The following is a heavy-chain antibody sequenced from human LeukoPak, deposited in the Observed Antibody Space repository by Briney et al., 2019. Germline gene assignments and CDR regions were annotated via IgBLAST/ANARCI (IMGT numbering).Heavy chain of an antibody. V-gene: IGHV6-1*01. D-gene: IGHD3-3*01. Sequence: SQTLSLTCAISGDSVSSTIVTWDWIRQSPSGVLEWLGRTYYRSKWSNDYAESVRSRITITPDTSKNQFSLKLSSVTAADTAVYYCARAGYDFWGTFDYWGQGTLVTVSS. CDR2: TYYRSKWSN. CDR1: GDSVSSTIVT. J-gene: IGHJ4*02. CDR3: ARAGYDFWGTFDY.